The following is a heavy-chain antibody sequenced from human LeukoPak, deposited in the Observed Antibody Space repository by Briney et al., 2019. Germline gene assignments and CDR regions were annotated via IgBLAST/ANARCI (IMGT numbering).Heavy chain of an antibody. CDR1: GFTFSSYS. J-gene: IGHJ4*02. V-gene: IGHV3-48*01. CDR3: ARDSPITMVRGVITLHPDY. Sequence: GGSLRLSCAASGFTFSSYSMNWVRQAPGKGLEWVSYISSSSDTIYYADSVKGRFTISRDNAKNSLYLQVNSLRAEDTAVYYCARDSPITMVRGVITLHPDYWGQGTLVTVSS. D-gene: IGHD3-10*01. CDR2: ISSSSDTI.